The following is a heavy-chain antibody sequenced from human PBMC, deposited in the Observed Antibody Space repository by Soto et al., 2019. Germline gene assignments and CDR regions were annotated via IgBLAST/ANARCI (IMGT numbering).Heavy chain of an antibody. V-gene: IGHV3-30*18. CDR1: GFTFSSYG. Sequence: GSLRLSCAASGFTFSSYGMHWVRQAPGKGLEWVAVISYDGSNKYYADSVKGRFTISRDNSKNTLYLQMNSLRAEDTAVYYCAKDRSAGYDYWSSFDYWGQGTLVTVSS. J-gene: IGHJ4*02. D-gene: IGHD5-12*01. CDR2: ISYDGSNK. CDR3: AKDRSAGYDYWSSFDY.